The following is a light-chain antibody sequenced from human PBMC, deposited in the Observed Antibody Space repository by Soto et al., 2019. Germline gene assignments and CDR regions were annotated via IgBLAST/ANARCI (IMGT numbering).Light chain of an antibody. CDR1: QSVSSSY. CDR3: QQYGSSPPWT. Sequence: EIVLTQSPGTLSLSPGERATLSCRASQSVSSSYLCCDQQKPGQAPRILIYGASSRATSITARFSGSGSGTEFTLPVSRLEHEEFAVYYCQQYGSSPPWTFGQGTKVDIK. V-gene: IGKV3-20*01. J-gene: IGKJ1*01. CDR2: GAS.